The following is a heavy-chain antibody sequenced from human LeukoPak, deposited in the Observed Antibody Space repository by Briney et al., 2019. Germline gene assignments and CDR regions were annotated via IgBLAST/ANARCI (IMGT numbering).Heavy chain of an antibody. CDR3: ARCDLRVDY. J-gene: IGHJ4*02. CDR2: INHSGST. Sequence: SETLSLTCAVYGGSFSDYYWSWIRQPPGKGLEWIGEINHSGSTNYNPSLKSRVTISVDTSKNHFSLKLSSVTAADTAVYYCARCDLRVDYWGQGTLVTVSS. V-gene: IGHV4-34*01. CDR1: GGSFSDYY.